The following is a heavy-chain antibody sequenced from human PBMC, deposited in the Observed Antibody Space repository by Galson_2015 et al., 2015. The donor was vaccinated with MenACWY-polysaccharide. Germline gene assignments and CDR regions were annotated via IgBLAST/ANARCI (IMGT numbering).Heavy chain of an antibody. J-gene: IGHJ4*02. V-gene: IGHV3-48*03. CDR1: GFTFSSYE. CDR2: ISSSGSTI. D-gene: IGHD4-23*01. CDR3: ARIMTTVVNFDY. Sequence: SLRLSCAASGFTFSSYEMNWVRQAPGKGLEWVSYISSSGSTIYYADSVKGRFTISRDNAKNSLYLQMNSLRAEDTAVYYCARIMTTVVNFDYWGQGTLVTVSS.